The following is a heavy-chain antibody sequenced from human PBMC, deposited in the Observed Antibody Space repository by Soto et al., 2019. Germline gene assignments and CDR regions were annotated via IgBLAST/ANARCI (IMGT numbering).Heavy chain of an antibody. CDR2: IFHSGST. J-gene: IGHJ5*02. V-gene: IGHV4-30-2*05. Sequence: TLSLTCAVSGGSISSGGYSWSWIRQPPGKGLEWIGYIFHSGSTHFNPSLKSRVSISLDTSKIQFSLKLRSVTAADTAVYFCARSVFPWGQGTLVTVSS. CDR1: GGSISSGGYS. CDR3: ARSVFP.